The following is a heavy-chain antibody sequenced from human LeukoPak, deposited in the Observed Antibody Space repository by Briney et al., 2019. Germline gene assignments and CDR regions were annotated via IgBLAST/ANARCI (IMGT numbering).Heavy chain of an antibody. CDR2: INTNTGNP. CDR1: GYTFTSYA. V-gene: IGHV7-4-1*02. CDR3: ARDLESAEIAVAGTSTFWFDP. J-gene: IGHJ5*02. D-gene: IGHD6-19*01. Sequence: ASVKVSCKASGYTFTSYAMNWVRQAPGQGLEWMGWINTNTGNPTYAQGFTGRFVFSLDTSVSTAYLQISSLKAEDTAVYYCARDLESAEIAVAGTSTFWFDPWGQGTLVTVSS.